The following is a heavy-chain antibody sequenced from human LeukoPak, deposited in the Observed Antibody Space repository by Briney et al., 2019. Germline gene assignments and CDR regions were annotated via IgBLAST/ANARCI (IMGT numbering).Heavy chain of an antibody. CDR2: IYHSGST. CDR3: ARVRGDGYKYVFDY. V-gene: IGHV4-4*02. J-gene: IGHJ4*02. Sequence: SETLSLTCAVSGGSISSSNWWSWVRQPPGKGLEWIGEIYHSGSTNYNPSLKSRVTISVDTSKNQFSLKLSSVTAADTAVYYCARVRGDGYKYVFDYWGQGTLVTVSS. D-gene: IGHD5-24*01. CDR1: GGSISSSNW.